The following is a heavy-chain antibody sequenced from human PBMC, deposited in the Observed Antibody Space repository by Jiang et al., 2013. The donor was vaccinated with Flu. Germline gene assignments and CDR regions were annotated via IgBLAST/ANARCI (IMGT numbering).Heavy chain of an antibody. Sequence: PGLLKPSETLSLTCTVSGGSISSYYWSWIRQPPGKGLEWIGYIYYSGSTNYNPSLKSRVTISVDTSKNQFSLKLSSVTAADTAVYYCARHSITMVRGVIITHLGGYGMDVWGKGTTVTVSS. CDR3: ARHSITMVRGVIITHLGGYGMDV. D-gene: IGHD3-10*01. CDR1: GGSISSYY. CDR2: IYYSGST. J-gene: IGHJ6*04. V-gene: IGHV4-59*08.